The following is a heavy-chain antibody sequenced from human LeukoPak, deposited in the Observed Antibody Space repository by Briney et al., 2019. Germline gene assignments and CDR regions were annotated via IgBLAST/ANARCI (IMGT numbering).Heavy chain of an antibody. CDR1: GFTFSSYA. J-gene: IGHJ6*02. Sequence: GGSLRLSCAASGFTFSSYAMHWVRQAPGKGLEWVAVISYDGSKKHYADSVKGRFTISRDNSKNTLYLQMNSLRAEDTAVYYCAKDMDVWGQGTTVTVSS. CDR2: ISYDGSKK. CDR3: AKDMDV. V-gene: IGHV3-30*01.